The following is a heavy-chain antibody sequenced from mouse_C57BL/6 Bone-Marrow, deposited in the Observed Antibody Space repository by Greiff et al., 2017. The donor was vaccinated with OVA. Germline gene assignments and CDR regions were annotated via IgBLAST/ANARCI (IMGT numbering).Heavy chain of an antibody. CDR3: ARCLCDYDGGDYYYAMDY. CDR2: IYPRDGST. D-gene: IGHD2-4*01. Sequence: QVQLQQSDAELVKPGASVKISCKVSGYTFTDHTIHWLKQRPEQGLEWIGNIYPRDGSTKYNEKFKGKAPLTADKSSSTAYMQLNSLPSADSAVYFCARCLCDYDGGDYYYAMDYWGQGTSVTVSS. V-gene: IGHV1-78*01. CDR1: GYTFTDHT. J-gene: IGHJ4*01.